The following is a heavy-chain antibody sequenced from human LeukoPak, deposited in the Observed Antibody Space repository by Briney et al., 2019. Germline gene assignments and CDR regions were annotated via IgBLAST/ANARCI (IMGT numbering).Heavy chain of an antibody. CDR3: ARDTLTGYPMNLLDY. J-gene: IGHJ4*02. CDR1: GYTFTSYY. D-gene: IGHD3-9*01. V-gene: IGHV1-46*01. CDR2: INPSGGST. Sequence: ASVKVSCKASGYTFTSYYMHWVRQAPGQGLEWMGIINPSGGSTTYAQKFQGRVTMTRDTSTSTVYMELSSLRSEDTAVYYCARDTLTGYPMNLLDYWGQGTLVTASS.